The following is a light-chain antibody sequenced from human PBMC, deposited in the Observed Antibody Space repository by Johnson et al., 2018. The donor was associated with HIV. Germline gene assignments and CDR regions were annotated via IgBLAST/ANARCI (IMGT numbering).Light chain of an antibody. Sequence: QSVLTQSPSVSAAPRQKVTISCSVSSSNIGNNYVSWYQQLPGTAPKLLIYDNNKRPSGIPDRFSGSKSGTSATLGITGLQTGDEADYYCGTWDSTLSAPHYVFGTGTNVTVL. V-gene: IGLV1-51*01. J-gene: IGLJ1*01. CDR2: DNN. CDR1: SSNIGNNY. CDR3: GTWDSTLSAPHYV.